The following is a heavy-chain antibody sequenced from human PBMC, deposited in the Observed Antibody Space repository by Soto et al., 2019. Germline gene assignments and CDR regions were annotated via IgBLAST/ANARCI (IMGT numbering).Heavy chain of an antibody. D-gene: IGHD6-13*01. Sequence: PSETLSLTCTVSGGSISSYYWSWIRQPPGKGLEWIGNIYYSGSTNYNPSLKSRLTISVDTSKNQFSLKLSSVTAADTAVYFCAREQGIGMGRYYFDYWGQGALVTVSS. CDR2: IYYSGST. J-gene: IGHJ4*02. CDR3: AREQGIGMGRYYFDY. CDR1: GGSISSYY. V-gene: IGHV4-59*12.